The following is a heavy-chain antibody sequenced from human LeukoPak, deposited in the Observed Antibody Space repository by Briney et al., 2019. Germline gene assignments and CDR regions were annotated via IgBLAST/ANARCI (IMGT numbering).Heavy chain of an antibody. J-gene: IGHJ4*02. CDR3: ARDREYSSSSEGGFTFDY. Sequence: ASVEVSCKASGYTFTSYGISWVRQAPGQGLEWMGWISAYNGNTNYAQKLQGRVTMTTDTSTSTAYMELRSLRSDDTAVYYCARDREYSSSSEGGFTFDYWGQGTLVTVSS. CDR2: ISAYNGNT. D-gene: IGHD6-6*01. CDR1: GYTFTSYG. V-gene: IGHV1-18*01.